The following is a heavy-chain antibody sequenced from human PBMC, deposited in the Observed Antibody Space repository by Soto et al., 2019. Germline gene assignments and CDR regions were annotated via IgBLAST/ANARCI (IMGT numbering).Heavy chain of an antibody. CDR2: IYYSGST. V-gene: IGHV4-59*01. J-gene: IGHJ3*02. CDR3: ARYSSGWHDAFDI. Sequence: SETLSLTCTVSGGSISSYYWSWIRQPPGKGLEWIGYIYYSGSTNYNPSLTSRVTISVDTSNNQFSLKLSSVTAADTAVYYCARYSSGWHDAFDIWGQGTMVTVSS. D-gene: IGHD6-19*01. CDR1: GGSISSYY.